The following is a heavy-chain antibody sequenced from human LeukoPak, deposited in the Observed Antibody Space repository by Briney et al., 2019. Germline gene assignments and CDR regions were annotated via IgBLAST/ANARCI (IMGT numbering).Heavy chain of an antibody. J-gene: IGHJ1*01. Sequence: NPGGSLRLSCAASGFTFSSYAMSWVRQAPGKGLEWVGRIKSKTDGGTTDYAAPVKGRFTISRDDSKNTLYLQMNSLKTEDTAVYYCTTDLPNTPEYCSSTSCYTYFQHWGQGTLVTVSS. CDR1: GFTFSSYA. CDR3: TTDLPNTPEYCSSTSCYTYFQH. CDR2: IKSKTDGGTT. D-gene: IGHD2-2*02. V-gene: IGHV3-15*01.